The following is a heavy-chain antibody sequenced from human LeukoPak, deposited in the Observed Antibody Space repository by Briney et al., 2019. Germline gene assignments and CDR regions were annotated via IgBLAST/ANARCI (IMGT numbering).Heavy chain of an antibody. CDR2: IYYSGST. Sequence: PSETLSLTCAVYGGSVSGYYWGWIRQPPGKGLEWIGSIYYSGSTYYNPSLKSRVTISVDTSKNQFSLKLSSVTAADTAVYYCARDLVKQQLFSYMDVWGKGTTVTVSS. D-gene: IGHD6-13*01. CDR3: ARDLVKQQLFSYMDV. J-gene: IGHJ6*03. CDR1: GGSVSGYY. V-gene: IGHV4-39*07.